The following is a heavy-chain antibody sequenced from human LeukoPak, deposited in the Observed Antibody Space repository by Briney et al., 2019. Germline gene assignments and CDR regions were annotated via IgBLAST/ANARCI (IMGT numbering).Heavy chain of an antibody. Sequence: SETLSLTCTVSGDPINSYYWSWVRQPPGKGLEWIGHIYYSGSTNYNPSLKSRVTISIDTSKNQFSLKLSSVTAADTAVYYCARTAYARFFDLWGRGTLVTVSS. CDR2: IYYSGST. CDR3: ARTAYARFFDL. CDR1: GDPINSYY. D-gene: IGHD2-21*01. V-gene: IGHV4-59*01. J-gene: IGHJ2*01.